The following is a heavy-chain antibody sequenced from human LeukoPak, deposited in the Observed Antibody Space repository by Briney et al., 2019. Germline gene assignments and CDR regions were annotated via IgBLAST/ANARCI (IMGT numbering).Heavy chain of an antibody. CDR1: GFTFYTYS. J-gene: IGHJ4*02. D-gene: IGHD3-22*01. V-gene: IGHV3-21*01. CDR3: ARVGYYDSSGYYSY. CDR2: ISSSSNYI. Sequence: NPGGSLRLSCAASGFTFYTYSMNWVRQAPGKGLEWVSSISSSSNYIYYADSVKGRFTISRNNAKNSLYLQMNSLRAEGTAVYYCARVGYYDSSGYYSYWGQGTLVTVSS.